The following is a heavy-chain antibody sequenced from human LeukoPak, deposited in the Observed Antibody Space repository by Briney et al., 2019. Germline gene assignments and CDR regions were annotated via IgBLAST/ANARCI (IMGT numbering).Heavy chain of an antibody. J-gene: IGHJ6*02. CDR1: GGSFSGYY. CDR2: INHSGST. V-gene: IGHV4-34*01. Sequence: SETLSPTCAVYGGSFSGYYWSWIRQPPGKGLEWIGEINHSGSTNYNPSLKSRVTISVDTSKNQFSLKLSSVTAADTAVYYCARGGYYDSSGYYLRPYYYGMDVWGQGTTVTVSS. CDR3: ARGGYYDSSGYYLRPYYYGMDV. D-gene: IGHD3-22*01.